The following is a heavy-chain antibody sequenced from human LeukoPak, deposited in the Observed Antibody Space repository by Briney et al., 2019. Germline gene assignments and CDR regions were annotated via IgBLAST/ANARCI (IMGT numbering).Heavy chain of an antibody. CDR3: ATSGLSRFGF. CDR2: ISGSGGST. D-gene: IGHD2/OR15-2a*01. J-gene: IGHJ4*02. CDR1: GFTFSTYA. Sequence: PGGSLRLSCAASGFTFSTYAMSWVRQAPGKGLEWVSAISGSGGSTYYADSVKGRFTISRDNSKNTLYLQMNNLRAEDTAVYYCATSGLSRFGFWGQGTLVTVSS. V-gene: IGHV3-23*01.